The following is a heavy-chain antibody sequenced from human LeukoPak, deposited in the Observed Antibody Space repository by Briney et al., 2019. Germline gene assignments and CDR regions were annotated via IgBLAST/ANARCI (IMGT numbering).Heavy chain of an antibody. V-gene: IGHV3-7*03. Sequence: GGSLRLSCAASGFTSSSYWMSWARQAPGKGLEWVPSINHNGNVNYYVDSVKGRFTISRDNAKNSLYLQMSNLRAEDTAVYFCARGGGLDVWGQGATATVSS. CDR1: GFTSSSYW. CDR2: INHNGNVN. D-gene: IGHD3-16*01. J-gene: IGHJ6*02. CDR3: ARGGGLDV.